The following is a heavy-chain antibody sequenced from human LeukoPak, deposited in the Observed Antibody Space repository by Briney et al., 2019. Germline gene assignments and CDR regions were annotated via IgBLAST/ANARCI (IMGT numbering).Heavy chain of an antibody. Sequence: SETLSLTCAVYGGSFSGYYWSWIRQPPGKGLEWIGEINHSGSTNYNPSLKSRVTISVDTSKNQFSLKLSSVTAADTAVYYCARTMWELRLTLYYFDYWGQGTLVTVSS. D-gene: IGHD1-26*01. J-gene: IGHJ4*02. CDR1: GGSFSGYY. CDR3: ARTMWELRLTLYYFDY. V-gene: IGHV4-34*01. CDR2: INHSGST.